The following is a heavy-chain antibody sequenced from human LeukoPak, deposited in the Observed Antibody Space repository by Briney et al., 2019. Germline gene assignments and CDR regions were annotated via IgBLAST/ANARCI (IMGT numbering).Heavy chain of an antibody. CDR2: ISAYNGNT. CDR1: GCTFTSYG. CDR3: ARAVGSSWKYYFDY. V-gene: IGHV1-18*01. Sequence: ASVKVSCKASGCTFTSYGISWVRQAPGQGLEWMGWISAYNGNTNYAQKLQGRVTMTTDTSTSTAYMELRSLRSDDTAVYYCARAVGSSWKYYFDYWGQGTLVTVSS. D-gene: IGHD6-13*01. J-gene: IGHJ4*02.